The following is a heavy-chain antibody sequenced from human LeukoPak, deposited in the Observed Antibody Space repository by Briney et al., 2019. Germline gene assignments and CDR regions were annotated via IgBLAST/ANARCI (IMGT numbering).Heavy chain of an antibody. Sequence: SETLSLTCAVYGGSFSGYYWNWIRQPPGKGLEWIGEINHSGSTNYNPSLKSRVTISVDTSKNQFSLKLSSVTAADTAVYYCARGGVARWRDYYYYYYYGMDVWGQGTTVTVSS. CDR2: INHSGST. CDR3: ARGGVARWRDYYYYYYYGMDV. CDR1: GGSFSGYY. J-gene: IGHJ6*02. D-gene: IGHD4-17*01. V-gene: IGHV4-34*01.